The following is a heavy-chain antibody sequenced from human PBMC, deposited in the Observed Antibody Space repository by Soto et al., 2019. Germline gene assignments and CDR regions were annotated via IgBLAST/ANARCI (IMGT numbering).Heavy chain of an antibody. V-gene: IGHV3-21*01. CDR2: ISSSSSYI. CDR3: AASYSSSWYENRPAWFDP. Sequence: PGGSLRLSCAASGFTFSSYSMNWVRQAPGKGLEWVSSISSSSSYIYYADSVKGRFTISRDNAKNSLYLQMNSLRAEDTAVYYCAASYSSSWYENRPAWFDPWGQGTLVTVSS. J-gene: IGHJ5*02. CDR1: GFTFSSYS. D-gene: IGHD6-13*01.